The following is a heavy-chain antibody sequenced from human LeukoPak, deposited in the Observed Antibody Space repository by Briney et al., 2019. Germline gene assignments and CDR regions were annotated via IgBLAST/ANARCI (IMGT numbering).Heavy chain of an antibody. V-gene: IGHV3-23*01. J-gene: IGHJ3*02. CDR3: AIPNPYCSSTSCRSDAFDI. CDR1: GFTFSSYA. D-gene: IGHD2-2*01. Sequence: GSLRLSFAASGFTFSSYAMSWVRQAPGKGLEWVSAISCSGGSTYYADSVKGRFTISRDNSKNTLYLQMNSLRAEDTAVYYCAIPNPYCSSTSCRSDAFDIWGQGTMVTVSS. CDR2: ISCSGGST.